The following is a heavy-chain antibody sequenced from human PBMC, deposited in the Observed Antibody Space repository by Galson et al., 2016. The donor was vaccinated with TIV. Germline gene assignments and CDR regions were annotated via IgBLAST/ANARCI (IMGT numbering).Heavy chain of an antibody. V-gene: IGHV6-1*01. CDR1: GDSVSSISAA. J-gene: IGHJ6*02. D-gene: IGHD3-16*02. Sequence: CAISGDSVSSISAAWNWIRQSPSRGLEWLGRTYYRSEWYNDYAVSVKSRMTINPDTSKNQFSLQLRSVTPEDTAVYYCATVITFGGVIVYGRDYGMDVWGQGTTVTVSS. CDR2: TYYRSEWYN. CDR3: ATVITFGGVIVYGRDYGMDV.